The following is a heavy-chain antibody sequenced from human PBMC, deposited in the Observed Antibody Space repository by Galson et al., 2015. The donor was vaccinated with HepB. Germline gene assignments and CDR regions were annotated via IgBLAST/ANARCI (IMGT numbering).Heavy chain of an antibody. Sequence: SVKVSCKASGYTFTSYAMNWVRQAPGQGLEWMGWINTNTGNPTYAQGFTGRFVFSLDTSVSTAYLQISSLKAEDTAVYYCARTGRYYDILTGYFEVGYYYYGMDVWGQGTTVTVSS. CDR3: ARTGRYYDILTGYFEVGYYYYGMDV. V-gene: IGHV7-4-1*02. J-gene: IGHJ6*02. D-gene: IGHD3-9*01. CDR2: INTNTGNP. CDR1: GYTFTSYA.